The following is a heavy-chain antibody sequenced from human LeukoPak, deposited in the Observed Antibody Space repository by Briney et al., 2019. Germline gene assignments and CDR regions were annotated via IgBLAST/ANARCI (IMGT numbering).Heavy chain of an antibody. CDR2: IIPIFGTA. CDR3: ARARVLMVYATDY. Sequence: SVKVSCKASGGTFSSYAISWVRQAPGQGLEWMGGIIPIFGTANYAQKFQGRVTITADKSTSTAYMELSSLRSEDTAVYYCARARVLMVYATDYWGQGTLVTVSS. V-gene: IGHV1-69*06. CDR1: GGTFSSYA. J-gene: IGHJ4*02. D-gene: IGHD2-8*01.